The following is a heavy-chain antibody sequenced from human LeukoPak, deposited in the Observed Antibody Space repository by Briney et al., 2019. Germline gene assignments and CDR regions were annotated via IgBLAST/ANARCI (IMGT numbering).Heavy chain of an antibody. CDR1: GWSFSGYY. J-gene: IGHJ4*02. V-gene: IGHV4-34*01. CDR2: INHSGST. Sequence: PSETLPLTCAVYGWSFSGYYWSWIRQPPGKGLEWIGEINHSGSTNYNPSLKSRVTISVDTSKNQFSLNLRTVTSADTAVYYCTRVHYSGSGLSSYFDYWGQGTLVTVSS. D-gene: IGHD3-10*01. CDR3: TRVHYSGSGLSSYFDY.